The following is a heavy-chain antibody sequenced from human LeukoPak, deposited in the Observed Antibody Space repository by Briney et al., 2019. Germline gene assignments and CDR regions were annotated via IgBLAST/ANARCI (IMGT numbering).Heavy chain of an antibody. D-gene: IGHD1-26*01. CDR3: ARDLNSGSYYPWFDP. V-gene: IGHV3-30*04. CDR1: GFTFSSYA. CDR2: ISYDGSNK. J-gene: IGHJ5*02. Sequence: GGSLRLSCAASGFTFSSYAMHWVRQAPGKGLEWVAVISYDGSNKYYADSVKGRFTVSRDNSKNTLYLQMNSLRAEDTAVYYCARDLNSGSYYPWFDPWGQGTLVTVSS.